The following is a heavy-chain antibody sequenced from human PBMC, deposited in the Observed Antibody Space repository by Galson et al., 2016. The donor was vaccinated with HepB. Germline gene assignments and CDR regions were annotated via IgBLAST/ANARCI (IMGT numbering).Heavy chain of an antibody. CDR2: VFHTGTT. CDR3: ARATFEPTTRAFDV. Sequence: GYVFHTGTTHYNPSFKNRVTILVDMSKSQFSLELTSMTAADTALYYCARATFEPTTRAFDVWGQGTMVTVSS. D-gene: IGHD3-3*01. V-gene: IGHV4-30-2*04. J-gene: IGHJ3*01.